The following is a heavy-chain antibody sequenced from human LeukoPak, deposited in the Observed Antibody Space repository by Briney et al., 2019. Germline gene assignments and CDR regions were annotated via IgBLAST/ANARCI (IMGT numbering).Heavy chain of an antibody. CDR2: FDPEDGET. V-gene: IGHV1-24*01. CDR3: ATDTAMVPFDY. D-gene: IGHD5-18*01. CDR1: GYTLTELS. J-gene: IGHJ4*02. Sequence: ASVTVSCKVSGYTLTELSMHWVRQAPGKGLEWMGGFDPEDGETICAQKFQGRVTMTEDTSTDTAYMELNSLRSEDTAVYYCATDTAMVPFDYWGQGTLVTVSS.